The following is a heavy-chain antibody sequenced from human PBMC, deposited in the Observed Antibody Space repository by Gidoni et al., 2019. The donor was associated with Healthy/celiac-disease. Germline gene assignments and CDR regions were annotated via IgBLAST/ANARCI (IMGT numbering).Heavy chain of an antibody. CDR1: GGSFSGYY. CDR3: ARYLGYSSSWYGQ. J-gene: IGHJ4*02. CDR2: INHSGST. D-gene: IGHD6-13*01. Sequence: QVQLQQWGAGLLKPSETLSLSCAVYGGSFSGYYWSWIRQPPGKGLEWIVQINHSGSTNYNPSLNSRVTISVDTSKNQFSLKRSSVTAADTAVYYCARYLGYSSSWYGQWGQGTLVTVSS. V-gene: IGHV4-34*01.